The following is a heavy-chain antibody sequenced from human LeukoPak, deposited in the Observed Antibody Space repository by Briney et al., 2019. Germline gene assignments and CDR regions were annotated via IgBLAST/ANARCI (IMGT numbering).Heavy chain of an antibody. V-gene: IGHV3-23*01. Sequence: GGSLRLPCVASGFTFSSTTMGWVRQAPGRGLEWVSSITAIDGRTYYADSVRGRFTISRDNSKNTLYLQMNSLRAEDTAVYSCAKGAVGGSYQIWFDPWGQGTLVTVSS. D-gene: IGHD1-26*01. CDR2: ITAIDGRT. CDR3: AKGAVGGSYQIWFDP. CDR1: GFTFSSTT. J-gene: IGHJ5*02.